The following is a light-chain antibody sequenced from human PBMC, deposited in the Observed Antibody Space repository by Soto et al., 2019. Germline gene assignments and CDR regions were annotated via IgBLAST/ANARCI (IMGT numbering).Light chain of an antibody. V-gene: IGLV9-49*01. CDR1: SGYSNYK. CDR3: GPDHGSGSNYV. Sequence: QLVLTQPPSASASLGASVTLTCTLSSGYSNYKVDWYQQRPGKGPRFVMRVGTGGIVGSKGDGIPDRFSVLVSGLNRYLTIYYIQELDESDYHRGPDHGSGSNYVFGTGTKLTVL. CDR2: VGTGGIVG. J-gene: IGLJ1*01.